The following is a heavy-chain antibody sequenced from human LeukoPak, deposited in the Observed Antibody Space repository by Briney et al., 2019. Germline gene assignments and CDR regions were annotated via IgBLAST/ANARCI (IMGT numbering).Heavy chain of an antibody. Sequence: GGSLRLSCAASGFTFSSYAMSWVRQAPGKGLEWVSAISGSGGSTYYADSVKGRFTISRDNSKNTLYLQMNSLRAEDTAVYYCAGNLAVADYYFDYWGQGTLVTVSS. CDR3: AGNLAVADYYFDY. CDR1: GFTFSSYA. D-gene: IGHD6-19*01. CDR2: ISGSGGST. V-gene: IGHV3-23*01. J-gene: IGHJ4*02.